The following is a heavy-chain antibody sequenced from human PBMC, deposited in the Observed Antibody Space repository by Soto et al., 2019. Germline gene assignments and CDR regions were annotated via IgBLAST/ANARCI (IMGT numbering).Heavy chain of an antibody. CDR1: GGSFSGYY. CDR3: AIVGGSAYYYGQDV. V-gene: IGHV4-34*01. D-gene: IGHD2-15*01. CDR2: INHSGST. J-gene: IGHJ6*02. Sequence: PSETLSLTCAVYGGSFSGYYWSWIRQPPGKGLEWIGEINHSGSTNYNPSLKSRVTISVVTSKNQFSLKLGSVTAADTAVYYGAIVGGSAYYYGQDVWAQGATVTVSS.